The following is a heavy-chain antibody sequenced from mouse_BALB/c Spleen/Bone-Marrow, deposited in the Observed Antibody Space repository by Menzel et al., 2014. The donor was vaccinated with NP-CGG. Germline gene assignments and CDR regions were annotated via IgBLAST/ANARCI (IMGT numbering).Heavy chain of an antibody. D-gene: IGHD1-2*01. V-gene: IGHV4-1*02. CDR1: GFDFSRFW. Sequence: EVQGVESGGGLVQPGGSLKLSCAASGFDFSRFWMSWVRQAPGKGLEWIGEINPDSSTINYTPSLKDKFIISRDNAKNTLYLQMSKVRSEDTALYDRARLGYYGPFAFWGQGTLVTVSA. CDR3: ARLGYYGPFAF. CDR2: INPDSSTI. J-gene: IGHJ3*01.